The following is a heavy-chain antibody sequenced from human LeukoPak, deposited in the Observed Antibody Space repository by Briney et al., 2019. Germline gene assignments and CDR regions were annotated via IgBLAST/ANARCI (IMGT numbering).Heavy chain of an antibody. CDR1: GFTLSIAW. CDR2: ISGSGGST. Sequence: PGGSLRLSCATSGFTLSIAWMNWVRQAPGKGLEWVSAISGSGGSTYYADSVKGRFTISRDNSKNTLYLQMNSLRAEDTAVYYCAKGPQGLYGMDVWGQGTTVTVSS. CDR3: AKGPQGLYGMDV. V-gene: IGHV3-23*01. J-gene: IGHJ6*02.